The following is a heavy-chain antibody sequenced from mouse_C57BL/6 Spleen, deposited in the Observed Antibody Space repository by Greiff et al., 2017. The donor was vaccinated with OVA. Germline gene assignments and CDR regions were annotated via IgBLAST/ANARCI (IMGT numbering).Heavy chain of an antibody. D-gene: IGHD1-1*01. CDR3: ARSRTVVAPGLAY. CDR1: GYTFTSYW. V-gene: IGHV1-50*01. CDR2: IDPSDSYT. J-gene: IGHJ3*01. Sequence: VQLQQPGAELVKPGASVKLSCKASGYTFTSYWMQWVKQRPGQGLEWIGEIDPSDSYTNYNQKFKGKATLTVDTSSSTAYMQLSSLTSEDSAVYYCARSRTVVAPGLAYWGQGTLVTVSA.